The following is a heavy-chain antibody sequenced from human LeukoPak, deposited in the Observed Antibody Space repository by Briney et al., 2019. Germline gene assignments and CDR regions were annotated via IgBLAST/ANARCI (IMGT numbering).Heavy chain of an antibody. CDR1: GGSISSGSYY. J-gene: IGHJ6*03. Sequence: SETLSLTCTVSGGSISSGSYYWSWIRQPAGKGMEWIGRIYTGGSTNYNPSLKSRVTISVDTSKNQFSLKLSSVTAADTAVYYCARAISYYDSSGYTYYMDVWGKGTTVTISS. CDR2: IYTGGST. D-gene: IGHD3-22*01. V-gene: IGHV4-61*02. CDR3: ARAISYYDSSGYTYYMDV.